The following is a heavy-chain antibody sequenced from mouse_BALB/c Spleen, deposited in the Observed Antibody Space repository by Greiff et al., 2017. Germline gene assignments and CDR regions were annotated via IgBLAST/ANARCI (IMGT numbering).Heavy chain of an antibody. CDR1: GFTFSSYT. Sequence: EVQVVESGGGLVKPGGSLKLSCAASGFTFSSYTMSWVRQTPEKRLEWVATISSGGSYTYYPDSVKGRFTISRDNAKNTLYLQMSSLKSEDTAMYYCTRDKRDYDYGGDYFDYWGQGTTLTVSS. CDR3: TRDKRDYDYGGDYFDY. CDR2: ISSGGSYT. D-gene: IGHD2-4*01. V-gene: IGHV5-6-4*01. J-gene: IGHJ2*01.